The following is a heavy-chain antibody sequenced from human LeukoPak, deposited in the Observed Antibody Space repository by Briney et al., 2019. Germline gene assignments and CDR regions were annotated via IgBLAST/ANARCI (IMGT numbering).Heavy chain of an antibody. V-gene: IGHV4-31*03. CDR1: GGSISSSSYY. CDR2: IYYSGST. J-gene: IGHJ6*02. Sequence: SETLSLTCTVSGGSISSSSYYWSWIRQHPGKGLEWIGYIYYSGSTYYNPSLKSRVTISVDTSKNQFSLKLSSVTAADTAVYYCASDLAAEHYGMDVWGQGTTVTVSS. D-gene: IGHD6-13*01. CDR3: ASDLAAEHYGMDV.